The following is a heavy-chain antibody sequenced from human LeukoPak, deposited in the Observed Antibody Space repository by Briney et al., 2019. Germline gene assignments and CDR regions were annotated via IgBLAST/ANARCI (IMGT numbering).Heavy chain of an antibody. CDR3: AWVPQTRITISGVVIPKSSSGYFDY. CDR1: GGSFSGYY. V-gene: IGHV4-34*01. D-gene: IGHD3-3*01. J-gene: IGHJ4*02. CDR2: INQSGST. Sequence: PSGTLSLTCAVYGGSFSGYYWSWIRQPPGKGLEWIGEINQSGSTNYNPSLKSRVTISIDTSKTYFSLRLSSLTAADTSVYYCAWVPQTRITISGVVIPKSSSGYFDYWGQGTLVTVSS.